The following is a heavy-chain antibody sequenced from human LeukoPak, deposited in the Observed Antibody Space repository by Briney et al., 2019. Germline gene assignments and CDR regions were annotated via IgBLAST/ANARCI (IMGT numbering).Heavy chain of an antibody. CDR3: VKSPRRSASAIYGVYGTCES. J-gene: IGHJ5*02. CDR2: ISSNGDST. D-gene: IGHD2-8*01. Sequence: PGGSLRLSCSASGFTSRGFAMFWVRQAPGKGLEYVSAISSNGDSTHYTGSLRGRFTISRDNYKNTVDLQINTLRPGGTSVYYCVKSPRRSASAIYGVYGTCESWVQGTLVTVSS. V-gene: IGHV3-64D*09. CDR1: GFTSRGFA.